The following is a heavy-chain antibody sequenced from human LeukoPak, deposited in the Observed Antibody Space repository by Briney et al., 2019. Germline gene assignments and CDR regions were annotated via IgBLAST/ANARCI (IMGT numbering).Heavy chain of an antibody. V-gene: IGHV4-34*01. CDR2: INHSGST. J-gene: IGHJ4*02. Sequence: SETLSLTCAVYGGSFSGYYWSLIRQPPGKGLEWIGEINHSGSTNYNPSLKSRVTISVDASKNQFSLKLSSVTAADTAVYYCARGNSSGVDYWGQGTLVTVSS. CDR3: ARGNSSGVDY. CDR1: GGSFSGYY. D-gene: IGHD3-22*01.